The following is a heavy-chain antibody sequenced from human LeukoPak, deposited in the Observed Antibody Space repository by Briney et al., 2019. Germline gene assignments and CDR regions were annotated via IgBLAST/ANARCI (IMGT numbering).Heavy chain of an antibody. CDR1: GYTFTSYY. D-gene: IGHD6-6*01. V-gene: IGHV1-46*01. CDR3: ARVRSSIAARQKRPSLGY. CDR2: INPSGGST. Sequence: ASVHVSCKASGYTFTSYYMHWVRQAPGQGLEWMGIINPSGGSTSYAQKFQGRVTMTRDTSTSTVYMELSSLRSEDTAVYYCARVRSSIAARQKRPSLGYWGQGTLVTVSS. J-gene: IGHJ4*02.